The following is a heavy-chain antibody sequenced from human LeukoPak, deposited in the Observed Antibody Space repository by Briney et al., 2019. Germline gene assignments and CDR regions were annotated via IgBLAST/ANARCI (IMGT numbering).Heavy chain of an antibody. CDR2: INHSGST. D-gene: IGHD3-3*01. CDR1: GGSFSGYC. Sequence: PSETLSLTCAVYGGSFSGYCWSWIRQPPGKGLEWIGEINHSGSTNYNPSLKSRVTISVDTSKNQFSLKLSSVTAADTAVYYCAREKVLRPWYYYYYGMDVWGQGTTVTVSS. V-gene: IGHV4-34*01. J-gene: IGHJ6*02. CDR3: AREKVLRPWYYYYYGMDV.